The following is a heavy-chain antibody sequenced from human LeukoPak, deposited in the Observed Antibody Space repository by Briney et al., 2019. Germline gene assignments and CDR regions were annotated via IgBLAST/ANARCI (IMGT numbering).Heavy chain of an antibody. Sequence: SETLSLTCAVYGGSFSGYYWSWIRQPPGKGLEWIGEINHSGSTNYNPSLKSRDTISVDTSKTQFSLKLSSVTAADTAVYYCASLRVSGGYYYYYMDVWGKGTTVTVSS. CDR3: ASLRVSGGYYYYYMDV. CDR2: INHSGST. J-gene: IGHJ6*03. V-gene: IGHV4-34*01. D-gene: IGHD3-10*01. CDR1: GGSFSGYY.